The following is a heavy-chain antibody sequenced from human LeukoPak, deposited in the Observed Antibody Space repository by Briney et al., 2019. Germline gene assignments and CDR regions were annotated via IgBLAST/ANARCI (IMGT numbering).Heavy chain of an antibody. CDR1: GFIFDDYG. CDR3: AREVARNYYYYYMDV. V-gene: IGHV3-20*04. Sequence: GGSLRLSCAAPGFIFDDYGMSWVRQAPGKGLEWVCGITWNGGSTGYADSVKGRFTISRDNAKNSLYLQVNSLRAEDTALYYCAREVARNYYYYYMDVWGKGTTVTVSS. J-gene: IGHJ6*03. CDR2: ITWNGGST. D-gene: IGHD2-15*01.